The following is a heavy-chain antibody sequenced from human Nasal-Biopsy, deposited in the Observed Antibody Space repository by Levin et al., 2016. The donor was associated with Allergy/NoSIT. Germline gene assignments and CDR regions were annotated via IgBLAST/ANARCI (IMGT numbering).Heavy chain of an antibody. D-gene: IGHD2-2*02. CDR1: GYTFSNYH. CDR2: INPSGDST. V-gene: IGHV1-46*01. CDR3: AREQGDCTSTSCYTNGMDV. J-gene: IGHJ6*02. Sequence: ASVKVSCKASGYTFSNYHMNWVRQAPGQGLEWMGIINPSGDSTNYAQKLQGRVTMTTDTSTSTAYMELRSLRSDDTAVYYCAREQGDCTSTSCYTNGMDVWGQGTTVTVSS.